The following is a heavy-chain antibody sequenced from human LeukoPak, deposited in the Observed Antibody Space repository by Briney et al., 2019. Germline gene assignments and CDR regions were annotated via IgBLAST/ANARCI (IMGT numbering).Heavy chain of an antibody. CDR2: IIPILGIA. CDR3: ATDRVARYYGSGSYTY. J-gene: IGHJ4*02. D-gene: IGHD3-10*01. Sequence: SVKVSCKASGGTFSSYAISWVRQAPGQGLEWMGRIIPILGIANYAQKFQGRVTITADKSTSTAYMELSSLRSEDTAVYYCATDRVARYYGSGSYTYWGQGTLVTVSS. CDR1: GGTFSSYA. V-gene: IGHV1-69*04.